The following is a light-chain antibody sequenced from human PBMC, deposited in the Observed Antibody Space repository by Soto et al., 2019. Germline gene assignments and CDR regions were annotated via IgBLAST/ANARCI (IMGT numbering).Light chain of an antibody. Sequence: DIQVTQSPSSVSASVGDRVTITCRASQGLVSWLAWYQQKPGKAPKLLIYAASSFQSGVPSRFSGSGSGTDFTLTISRLQPEDFATYYCQQTSSFPLTFGGGTKVELK. CDR1: QGLVSW. J-gene: IGKJ4*01. V-gene: IGKV1-12*01. CDR3: QQTSSFPLT. CDR2: AAS.